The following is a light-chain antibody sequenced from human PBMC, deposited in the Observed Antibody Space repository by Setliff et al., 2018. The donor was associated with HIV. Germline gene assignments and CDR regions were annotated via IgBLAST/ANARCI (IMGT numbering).Light chain of an antibody. CDR2: NNK. CDR3: GAWDNSLSVYV. V-gene: IGLV1-51*01. J-gene: IGLJ1*01. CDR1: SSNIGNNY. Sequence: QSVLTQSPSVSAAPGQKVTISCSGSSSNIGNNYVSWYQQLPGTAPKLLIFNNKKRPSGIPDRFSGSKSGTSAALGITGLQTGDEADYYCGAWDNSLSVYVFGSGTKVTV.